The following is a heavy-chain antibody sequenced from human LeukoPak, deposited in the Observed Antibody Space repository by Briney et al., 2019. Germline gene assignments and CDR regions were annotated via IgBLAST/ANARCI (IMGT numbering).Heavy chain of an antibody. J-gene: IGHJ4*02. D-gene: IGHD3-9*01. CDR3: SREIRYFDWFQADY. CDR1: GFTFGDYS. V-gene: IGHV3-49*03. Sequence: GGSLRLSCSASGFTFGDYSMGWFRQAPGKGLEWVGFIRSKAYGGTAEYAASVKGRFTISRDDSESIAYLQMDSLKTEDTAVYYCSREIRYFDWFQADYWGQGTLVTVSS. CDR2: IRSKAYGGTA.